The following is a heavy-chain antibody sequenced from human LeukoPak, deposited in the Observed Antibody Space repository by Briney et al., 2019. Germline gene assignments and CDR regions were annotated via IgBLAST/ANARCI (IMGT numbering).Heavy chain of an antibody. J-gene: IGHJ6*04. Sequence: SETLSLTCAVSGYSISSGYYWGWIRQPPGKGLEWIGSIYHSGSTYYNPSLKSRVTISIDTSKNQFSLKLSSVTAADTAVYYCARDDMVRGVIIYYYGVDVWGKGTTVTVSS. CDR3: ARDDMVRGVIIYYYGVDV. V-gene: IGHV4-38-2*02. CDR2: IYHSGST. D-gene: IGHD3-10*01. CDR1: GYSISSGYY.